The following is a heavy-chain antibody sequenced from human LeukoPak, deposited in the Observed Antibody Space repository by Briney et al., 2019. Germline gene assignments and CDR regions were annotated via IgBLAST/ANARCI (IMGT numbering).Heavy chain of an antibody. CDR1: GFTFSSYA. D-gene: IGHD5-12*01. CDR2: VSGSGDST. J-gene: IGHJ4*02. V-gene: IGHV3-23*01. CDR3: ARGYSGYFYY. Sequence: GGSLRLSCAASGFTFSSYAMSWVRQAPGKGLEWVSTVSGSGDSTYYADSVKGRFTISRDNARNTLYLQMNSLRAEDTAVYYCARGYSGYFYYWGQGTLVTVSS.